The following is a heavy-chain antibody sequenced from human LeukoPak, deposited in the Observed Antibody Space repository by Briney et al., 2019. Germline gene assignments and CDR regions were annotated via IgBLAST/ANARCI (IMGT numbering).Heavy chain of an antibody. CDR1: GFTFDDYA. V-gene: IGHV3-9*01. CDR2: ISWNSGSI. D-gene: IGHD4/OR15-4a*01. J-gene: IGHJ6*02. CDR3: ASGGLYGARPRPYSSYGMDV. Sequence: GGSLRLSCAASGFTFDDYAMHWVRQAPGKGLVGGSGISWNSGSIGYADSVKVRFTISRDNAKNSLYLQMSSLRAEDTALYYCASGGLYGARPRPYSSYGMDVWGQGTTVTVSS.